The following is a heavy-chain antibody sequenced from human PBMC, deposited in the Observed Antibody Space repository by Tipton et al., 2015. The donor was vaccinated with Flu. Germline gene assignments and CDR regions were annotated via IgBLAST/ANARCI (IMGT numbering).Heavy chain of an antibody. CDR1: GGSISSGGYY. Sequence: TLSLTCTVSGGSISSGGYYWSWIRQHPGKGLEWIGYIYYSGSTYYNPSLKSRVTISVDTSKNQSSLKLSSVTAADTAVYYCARDLGRMVTAPGAGWFDPWGQGTLVTVSS. CDR3: ARDLGRMVTAPGAGWFDP. D-gene: IGHD2-21*02. J-gene: IGHJ5*02. V-gene: IGHV4-31*03. CDR2: IYYSGST.